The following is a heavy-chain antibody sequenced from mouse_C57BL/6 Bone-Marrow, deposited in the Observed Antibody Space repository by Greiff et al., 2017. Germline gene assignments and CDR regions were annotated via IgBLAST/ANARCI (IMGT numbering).Heavy chain of an antibody. CDR2: IYPGDGDT. CDR1: GYAFSSYW. Sequence: VKLMESGAELVKPGASVKISCKASGYAFSSYWMNWVKQRPGKGLEWIGQIYPGDGDTNYNGKFKGKATLTADKSSSTAYMPLSSLTSEDSAVYFCARQGNGYPYDFDYWGQGTTLTVSS. CDR3: ARQGNGYPYDFDY. D-gene: IGHD1-1*01. J-gene: IGHJ2*01. V-gene: IGHV1-80*01.